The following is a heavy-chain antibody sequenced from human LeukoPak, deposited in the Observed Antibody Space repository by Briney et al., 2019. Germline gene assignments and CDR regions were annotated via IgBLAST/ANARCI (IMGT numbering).Heavy chain of an antibody. CDR2: NSGST. Sequence: PSETLSLTCIISGYTISSGYQWGWIRQPPGKGLEWIGNNSGSTYYNPSLKGRLTMSVDRSNNPFSLNLNSVTAADTAVYYCARIIAASQDVFDIWGQGTMITVSS. CDR3: ARIIAASQDVFDI. J-gene: IGHJ3*02. D-gene: IGHD6-6*01. V-gene: IGHV4-38-2*02. CDR1: GYTISSGYQ.